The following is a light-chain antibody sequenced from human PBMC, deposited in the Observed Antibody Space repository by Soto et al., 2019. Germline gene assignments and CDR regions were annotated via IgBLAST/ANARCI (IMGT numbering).Light chain of an antibody. Sequence: DIVMTQSPLSLPVTPGEPASISCRSSQSLLHSNGYNYLDWYLQKPGQSPQLLIYLGSNRASGVPYRFSGIGSGTDFTLKISRVEAEDVGVYYCMQALQTPITFGQGTRLEIK. CDR2: LGS. CDR1: QSLLHSNGYNY. V-gene: IGKV2-28*01. CDR3: MQALQTPIT. J-gene: IGKJ5*01.